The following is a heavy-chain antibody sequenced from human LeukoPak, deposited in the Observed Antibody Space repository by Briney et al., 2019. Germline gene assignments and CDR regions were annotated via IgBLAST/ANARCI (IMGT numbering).Heavy chain of an antibody. Sequence: SETLSLTCTVSGGSISSYYWGWIRQPPGTGLEWIGSIYYSGSTYYNPSLNSRVTISVDPSKNQFSLKLSYVTAADTAVYYCARHLALVMPDYWGQGTLVTVSS. D-gene: IGHD2-21*01. CDR2: IYYSGST. J-gene: IGHJ4*02. CDR1: GGSISSYY. V-gene: IGHV4-39*01. CDR3: ARHLALVMPDY.